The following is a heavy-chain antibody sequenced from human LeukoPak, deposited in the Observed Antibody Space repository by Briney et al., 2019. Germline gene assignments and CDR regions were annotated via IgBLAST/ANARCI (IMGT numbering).Heavy chain of an antibody. D-gene: IGHD4-23*01. CDR2: IASDGSST. V-gene: IGHV3-74*01. J-gene: IGHJ4*02. CDR1: GCTFSSYW. Sequence: GGSLRLSCAASGCTFSSYWMNWVRQAPGKGLVWVSRIASDGSSTTYADSVKGRFSISRDNAKNTLYLQMNSLRVEDTAVYYCARGRPHGNDYWGQGTLVTVSS. CDR3: ARGRPHGNDY.